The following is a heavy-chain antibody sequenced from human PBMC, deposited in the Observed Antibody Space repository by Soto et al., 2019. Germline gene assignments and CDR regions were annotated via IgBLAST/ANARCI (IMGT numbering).Heavy chain of an antibody. J-gene: IGHJ6*02. CDR2: TFYRSKWYN. V-gene: IGHV6-1*01. CDR1: GDSVSSNGAA. Sequence: SQXLSLTCSISGDSVSSNGAAWSWIRQSPSRGLEWLGRTFYRSKWYNDYAVSVKGRITINPDTSKNQFSLQLNSVTPEDTAVYYCAKEGGNHYYYYAMDVWGQGTTVTVSS. CDR3: AKEGGNHYYYYAMDV. D-gene: IGHD1-26*01.